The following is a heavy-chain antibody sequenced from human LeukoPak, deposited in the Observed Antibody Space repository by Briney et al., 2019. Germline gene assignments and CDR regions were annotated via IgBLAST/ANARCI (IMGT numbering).Heavy chain of an antibody. CDR3: AKAGSGSYYPQDY. CDR1: GFTFSSYA. CDR2: ISGSGGST. J-gene: IGHJ4*02. V-gene: IGHV3-23*01. D-gene: IGHD3-10*01. Sequence: GGSLRLSCAASGFTFSSYAMSWVRQAPGKGLEWVSAISGSGGSTYYADSVKGRFTISRDNSKNTLYLQMNGLRAEDAAVYYCAKAGSGSYYPQDYWGQGTLVTVSS.